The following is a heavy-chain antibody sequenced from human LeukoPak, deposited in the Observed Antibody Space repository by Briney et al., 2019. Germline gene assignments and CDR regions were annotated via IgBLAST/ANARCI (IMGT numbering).Heavy chain of an antibody. CDR1: GGTFSSYA. Sequence: SSVKVSCKAFGGTFSSYAINWVRQAPGQGLEWMGGIIPIFGTANYAQKFQDRVTITADVSTSTAYMELSSLRSEDTAIYYCASRLYCSNTRCRNFPFAYWGQGTLVTVS. CDR3: ASRLYCSNTRCRNFPFAY. V-gene: IGHV1-69*01. D-gene: IGHD2-2*01. CDR2: IIPIFGTA. J-gene: IGHJ4*02.